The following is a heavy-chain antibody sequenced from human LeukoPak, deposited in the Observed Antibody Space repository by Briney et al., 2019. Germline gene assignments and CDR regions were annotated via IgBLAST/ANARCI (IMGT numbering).Heavy chain of an antibody. CDR1: GFTFSSYA. J-gene: IGHJ4*02. CDR3: AKCGEDYGDYVGDY. CDR2: ISGSGGST. Sequence: GGSLRLSCAASGFTFSSYAMSWVRQAPGKGLEWVSAISGSGGSTSYADSVKGRFTISRDNSKNTLYLQMNSLRAEDTAVYYCAKCGEDYGDYVGDYWGQGTLVTVSS. V-gene: IGHV3-23*01. D-gene: IGHD4-17*01.